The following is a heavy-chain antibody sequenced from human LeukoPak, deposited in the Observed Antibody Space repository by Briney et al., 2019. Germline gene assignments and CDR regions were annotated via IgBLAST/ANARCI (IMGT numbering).Heavy chain of an antibody. D-gene: IGHD3-9*01. CDR2: INPNSGGT. CDR1: GYTFTGYY. CDR3: ARDVSPGLTYYYYGMDV. J-gene: IGHJ6*02. V-gene: IGHV1-2*02. Sequence: GASVKVSCKASGYTFTGYYMHWVRQAPGQGLEWMGWINPNSGGTNYAQKFQGRVTMTRDTSISTAYMELSRLRSDDTAVYYCARDVSPGLTYYYYGMDVWGQGTTVTVSS.